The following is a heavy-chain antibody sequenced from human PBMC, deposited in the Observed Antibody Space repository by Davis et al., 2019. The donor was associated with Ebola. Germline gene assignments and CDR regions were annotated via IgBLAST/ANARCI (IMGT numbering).Heavy chain of an antibody. V-gene: IGHV3-48*02. Sequence: GGSLRLSCAASGFTFNDYSMNWVRQAPGRGLEWVSYISGGVTTVYYADSVKGRFTISRDNAKNSLYLEMNSLRDEDTAVYYCARDAAVDIFYYYGMDVWGQGTTVTVSS. CDR3: ARDAAVDIFYYYGMDV. CDR2: ISGGVTTV. J-gene: IGHJ6*02. CDR1: GFTFNDYS. D-gene: IGHD6-13*01.